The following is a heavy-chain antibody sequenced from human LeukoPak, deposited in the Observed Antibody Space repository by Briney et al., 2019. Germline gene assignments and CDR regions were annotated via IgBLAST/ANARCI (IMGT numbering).Heavy chain of an antibody. Sequence: GGSLRLSCAASGFIFSRFGMNWVRQAPGKGLEWISHISSTSGAVHYADSVKGRFTISRDNAKNSLYLQMSSLRNEDTAIYYCAQKGGTDHWGQGTLVTVSS. CDR3: AQKGGTDH. V-gene: IGHV3-48*02. D-gene: IGHD2-15*01. CDR2: ISSTSGAV. CDR1: GFIFSRFG. J-gene: IGHJ4*02.